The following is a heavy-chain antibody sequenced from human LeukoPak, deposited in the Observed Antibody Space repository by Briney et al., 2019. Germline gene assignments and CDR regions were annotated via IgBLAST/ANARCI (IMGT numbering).Heavy chain of an antibody. CDR1: GFTFSSYA. D-gene: IGHD3-22*01. J-gene: IGHJ3*02. CDR2: ISYDGSNK. CDR3: ARDLHYYDSRDDAFDI. Sequence: QSGGSLRLSCAASGFTFSSYAMHWVRQAPGRGLEWVAVISYDGSNKYYADSVKGRFTISRDNSKNTLYLQMNSLRAEDTAVYYCARDLHYYDSRDDAFDIWGQGTMVTVSS. V-gene: IGHV3-30*14.